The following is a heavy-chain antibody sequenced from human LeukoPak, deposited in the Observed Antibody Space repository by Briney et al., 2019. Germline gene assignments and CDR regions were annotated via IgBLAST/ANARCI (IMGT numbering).Heavy chain of an antibody. D-gene: IGHD2-21*02. CDR2: IIPIFGTA. J-gene: IGHJ6*03. Sequence: GASVKVSCKASGGIFSSYAISWVRQAPGQGLEWMGGIIPIFGTANYAQKFQGRVTITTDESTSTAYMELSSLRSEDTAVYYCAGRRCGGDCYSGYYYYMDVWGKGTTVTVSS. CDR3: AGRRCGGDCYSGYYYYMDV. CDR1: GGIFSSYA. V-gene: IGHV1-69*05.